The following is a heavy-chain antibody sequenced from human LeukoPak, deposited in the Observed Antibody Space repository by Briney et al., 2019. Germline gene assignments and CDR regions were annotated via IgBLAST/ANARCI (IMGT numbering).Heavy chain of an antibody. D-gene: IGHD3-9*01. V-gene: IGHV3-23*01. CDR1: GFTFSSYA. CDR3: AKDLYDILTGNYMDV. J-gene: IGHJ6*03. Sequence: GGSLRLSCAASGFTFSSYAMSWVRQAPGKGLEWVSAISGSGGSTYYADSVKGRFTISRDNSKNTLYLQMNSLRAEDTAVYYCAKDLYDILTGNYMDVWGKGTTVTVSS. CDR2: ISGSGGST.